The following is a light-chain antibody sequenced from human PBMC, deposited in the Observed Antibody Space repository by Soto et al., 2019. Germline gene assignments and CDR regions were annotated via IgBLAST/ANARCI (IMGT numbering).Light chain of an antibody. V-gene: IGLV2-14*01. Sequence: QSVLTQPASVSGSPGQSITISCTGTSSDVGNYNYVSWYQQHPGKAPKLIIYDVSNRPSGVSNRLSGSKSGNTASLTISGLQAEDEADYYCSSYTTSNTLYVFGTGTKVTVL. CDR3: SSYTTSNTLYV. J-gene: IGLJ1*01. CDR2: DVS. CDR1: SSDVGNYNY.